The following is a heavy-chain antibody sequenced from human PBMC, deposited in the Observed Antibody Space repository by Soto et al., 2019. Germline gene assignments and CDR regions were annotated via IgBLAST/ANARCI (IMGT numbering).Heavy chain of an antibody. CDR1: GGSLSDYY. J-gene: IGHJ4*02. V-gene: IGHV4-59*08. CDR2: IYNSGST. Sequence: PSETLSLTCAVYGGSLSDYYWSWIRQPPGKGLEWIGYIYNSGSTNYNPSLKSRVTISVDTSKNQFSLKLSSVTAADTAVYYCARGSTGYSSSWYRYWGQGTLVTVSS. D-gene: IGHD6-13*01. CDR3: ARGSTGYSSSWYRY.